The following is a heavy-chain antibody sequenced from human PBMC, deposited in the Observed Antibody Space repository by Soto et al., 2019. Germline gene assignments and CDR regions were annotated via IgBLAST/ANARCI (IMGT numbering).Heavy chain of an antibody. J-gene: IGHJ4*02. CDR1: GGTFSSYA. D-gene: IGHD3-22*01. CDR3: AREIRDYDSSGYYYDYFDY. CDR2: IIPIFGTA. Sequence: QVQLVQSGAEVKKPGSSVKVSCKASGGTFSSYAISWVRQAPGQGLEWMGGIIPIFGTANYAQKFQGRVTITADESTSTDYMELSSLRSEDTAVYYCAREIRDYDSSGYYYDYFDYWGQGTLVTVSS. V-gene: IGHV1-69*01.